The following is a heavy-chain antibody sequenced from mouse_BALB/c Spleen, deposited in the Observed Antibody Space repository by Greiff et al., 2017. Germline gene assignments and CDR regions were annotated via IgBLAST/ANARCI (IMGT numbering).Heavy chain of an antibody. J-gene: IGHJ3*01. V-gene: IGHV3-6*02. CDR3: ARDYYYGSSLWFAY. CDR1: GYSITSGYY. D-gene: IGHD1-1*01. Sequence: DVKLVESGPGLVKPSQSLSLTCSVTGYSITSGYYWNWIRQFPGNKLEWMGYISYDGSNNYNPSLKNRISITRDTSKNQFFLKLNSVTTEDTATYYCARDYYYGSSLWFAYWGQGTLVTVSA. CDR2: ISYDGSN.